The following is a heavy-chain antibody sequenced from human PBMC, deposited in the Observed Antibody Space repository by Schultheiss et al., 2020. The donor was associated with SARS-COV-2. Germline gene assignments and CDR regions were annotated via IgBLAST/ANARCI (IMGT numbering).Heavy chain of an antibody. Sequence: SETLSLTCTVSGGFLNNYYWSWIRQPAGKGLEWIGRIYTSGSTNYNPSLKSRVTISVDTSKNQFSLKLSSVTAADTAVYYCARGPRLRYYYYGMDVWGQGTTVTVSS. CDR1: GGFLNNYY. J-gene: IGHJ6*02. CDR2: IYTSGST. V-gene: IGHV4-4*07. CDR3: ARGPRLRYYYYGMDV.